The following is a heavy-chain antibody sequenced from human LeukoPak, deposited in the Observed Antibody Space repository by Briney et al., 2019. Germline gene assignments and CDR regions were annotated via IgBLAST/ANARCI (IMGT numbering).Heavy chain of an antibody. J-gene: IGHJ4*02. CDR3: AKRGVVIRVILVGFHKEAYYFDC. Sequence: GGSLRLYCSVSGITLNNYGMIWLRQAPGKGLECVAGTSDRGATTKYADSVKVRFTISRDNAKNTLYLHMNSLRVEDTAVYFCAKRGVVIRVILVGFHKEAYYFDCWGQGALVTVSS. CDR1: GITLNNYG. V-gene: IGHV3-23*01. D-gene: IGHD3-22*01. CDR2: TSDRGATT.